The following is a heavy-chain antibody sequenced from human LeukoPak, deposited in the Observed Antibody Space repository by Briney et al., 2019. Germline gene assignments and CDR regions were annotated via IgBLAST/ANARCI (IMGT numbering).Heavy chain of an antibody. V-gene: IGHV6-1*01. CDR3: ARAGSGYDPSIFDY. J-gene: IGHJ4*02. CDR2: TYYRSKWYN. CDR1: GDSVSSNSAA. Sequence: SQTLSLTCAISGDSVSSNSAAWNWIRQSPSRGLEWLGRTYYRSKWYNDYAVSVKSRITINPDTSKNQFSLKLSSVTAADTAVYYCARAGSGYDPSIFDYWGQGTLVTVSS. D-gene: IGHD5-12*01.